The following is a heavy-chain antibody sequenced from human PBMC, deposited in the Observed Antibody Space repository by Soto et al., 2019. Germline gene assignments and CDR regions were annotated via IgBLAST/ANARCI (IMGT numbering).Heavy chain of an antibody. V-gene: IGHV3-48*03. CDR1: GFTFSSYE. J-gene: IGHJ6*02. D-gene: IGHD6-13*01. Sequence: EVQLVESGGGLAQHGGSLRLSCAASGFTFSSYEMNWVRQAPGKGLEWVSYISSSGSTIYYADSVKGRFTISRDNAKNSLYLQMNSLRAEDTAVYYCAKRMAAADYYYYGMDVWGQGTTATVSS. CDR3: AKRMAAADYYYYGMDV. CDR2: ISSSGSTI.